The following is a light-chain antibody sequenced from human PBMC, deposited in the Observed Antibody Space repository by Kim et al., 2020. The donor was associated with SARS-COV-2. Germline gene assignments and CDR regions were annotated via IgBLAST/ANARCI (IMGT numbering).Light chain of an antibody. V-gene: IGLV1-44*01. CDR2: RNN. CDR1: SSNIESNT. CDR3: AAWDDSLNGVV. J-gene: IGLJ2*01. Sequence: GQRVTISCSGSSSNIESNTVNWYQQLPGTDPKLLIYRNNQRPSGVPDRFSGSKSGTSASLAISGLQSEDEADYHCAAWDDSLNGVVFGGGTQLTVL.